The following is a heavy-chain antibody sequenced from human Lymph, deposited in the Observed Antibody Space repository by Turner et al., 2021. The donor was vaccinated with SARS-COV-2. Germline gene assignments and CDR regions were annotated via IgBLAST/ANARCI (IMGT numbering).Heavy chain of an antibody. CDR3: ASNYDILTGYYTRNWFDP. V-gene: IGHV4-39*01. CDR2: IYYSGST. Sequence: LQLQESGPGLVYPSETLSLTCTVSGGSISSSSYYWGWIRQPPGKGLEWIGSIYYSGSTYYKPPRKSRVTISVDTSKNQFYLKLSSVTAEDTAVYYCASNYDILTGYYTRNWFDPWGQGTLVTVSS. J-gene: IGHJ5*02. CDR1: GGSISSSSYY. D-gene: IGHD3-9*01.